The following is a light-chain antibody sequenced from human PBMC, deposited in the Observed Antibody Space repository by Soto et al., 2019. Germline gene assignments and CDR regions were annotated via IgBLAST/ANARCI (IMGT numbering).Light chain of an antibody. J-gene: IGKJ1*01. CDR1: QDISDF. CDR2: AAS. Sequence: DIQMTQSPSAMSASVEDRVTITCRASQDISDFLAWFQQKPGEVPKRLIYAASSLESGVPSRFSGSGSGAEFTLTISSLQPEDFATYYCLQNNRYPWTFGQGTKVDIK. CDR3: LQNNRYPWT. V-gene: IGKV1-17*03.